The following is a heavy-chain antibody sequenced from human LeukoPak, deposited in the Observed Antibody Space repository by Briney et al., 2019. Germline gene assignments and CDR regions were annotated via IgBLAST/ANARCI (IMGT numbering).Heavy chain of an antibody. V-gene: IGHV3-21*01. CDR3: ARSARVNDYSFDY. CDR2: ISSSSSYI. CDR1: GFTFSSYS. Sequence: PGGSLRLSCAASGFTFSSYSMNWVRQAPGKGLEWVSSISSSSSYIYYADSVKGRFTISRDNARNSLYLQMNSLRAEDTAVCYCARSARVNDYSFDYWGQGTLVTVSS. D-gene: IGHD4-11*01. J-gene: IGHJ4*02.